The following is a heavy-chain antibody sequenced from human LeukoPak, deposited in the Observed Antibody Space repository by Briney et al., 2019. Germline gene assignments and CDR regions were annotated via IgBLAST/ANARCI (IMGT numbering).Heavy chain of an antibody. CDR3: AKDPSYGDYVGYFDY. CDR2: ISYDGSNK. D-gene: IGHD4-17*01. J-gene: IGHJ4*02. Sequence: PGGSLRLSCAASGFTFSSYGMHWVRQAPGKGLEWVAVISYDGSNKYYADSVKGRFTISRDNSKNTLYLQMNSLRAEDTAVYHCAKDPSYGDYVGYFDYWGQGTLVTVSS. CDR1: GFTFSSYG. V-gene: IGHV3-30*18.